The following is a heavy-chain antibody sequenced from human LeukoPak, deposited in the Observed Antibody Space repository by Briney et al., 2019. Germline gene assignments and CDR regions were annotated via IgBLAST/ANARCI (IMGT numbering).Heavy chain of an antibody. CDR1: GFTFSSSA. Sequence: PGGSLRLSCAASGFTFSSSAMSWVRQAPGKGLEWVSAISNNGGYTYYADSVKGRFTISRDNSKNTLYLQMNSLRAEDMAVYYCAKVRPETTTVVILDAFDIWGQGTMVTVSS. J-gene: IGHJ3*02. CDR2: ISNNGGYT. V-gene: IGHV3-23*01. D-gene: IGHD4-23*01. CDR3: AKVRPETTTVVILDAFDI.